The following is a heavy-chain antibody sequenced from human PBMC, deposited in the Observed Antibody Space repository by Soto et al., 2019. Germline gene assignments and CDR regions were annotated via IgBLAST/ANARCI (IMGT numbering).Heavy chain of an antibody. CDR2: IYPGDSDT. CDR1: GDNFNSYW. V-gene: IGHV5-51*01. CDR3: ARQYCSGGSCYIGDGAFDI. D-gene: IGHD2-15*01. J-gene: IGHJ3*02. Sequence: GESLKISCKGSGDNFNSYWIGWVRQMPGKGLEWMGIIYPGDSDTRYSPSFQGQVTISADKSISTAYLQWSRLKASDTAMYYCARQYCSGGSCYIGDGAFDIWGQGTMVTVSS.